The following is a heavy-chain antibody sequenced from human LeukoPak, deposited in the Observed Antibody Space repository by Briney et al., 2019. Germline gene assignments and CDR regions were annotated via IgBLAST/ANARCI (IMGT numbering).Heavy chain of an antibody. CDR3: ARLPSS. J-gene: IGHJ5*02. Sequence: PGGSLRLSCAASGFTVSSNYMTWVRQAPGKGLEWVSVIYSDGSKYYADSVKGRFTISRDNSKNTLYLQMDSLRTEDTAVYYCARLPSSWGQGTLVTVSS. D-gene: IGHD2-2*01. V-gene: IGHV3-66*02. CDR2: IYSDGSK. CDR1: GFTVSSNY.